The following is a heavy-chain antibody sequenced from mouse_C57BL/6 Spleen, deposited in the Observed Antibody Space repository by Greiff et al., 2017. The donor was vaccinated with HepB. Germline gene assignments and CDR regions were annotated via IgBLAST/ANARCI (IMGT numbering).Heavy chain of an antibody. CDR3: ARGYSKPYYAMDY. D-gene: IGHD2-5*01. CDR2: INPYNGGT. Sequence: EVQLQESGPVLVKPGASVKMSCKASGYTFTDYYMNWVKQSHGKSLEWIGVINPYNGGTSYNQKFKGKATLTVDKSSSTAYMELNSLTSEDSAVYDCARGYSKPYYAMDYWGQGTSVTVSS. CDR1: GYTFTDYY. J-gene: IGHJ4*01. V-gene: IGHV1-19*01.